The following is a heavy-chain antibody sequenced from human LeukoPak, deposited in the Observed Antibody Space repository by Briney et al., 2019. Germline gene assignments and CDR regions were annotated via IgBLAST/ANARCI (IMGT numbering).Heavy chain of an antibody. CDR3: ARDTMLGMGNP. Sequence: PGGSLRLSCAASGFTFGSYWMHWVRQAPGKGLVWVSRIDSDGSSARYADSVKGRFTISRDNAKDTLYLQMNSLRDEDTAVYYCARDTMLGMGNPWGQGTLVTVSS. J-gene: IGHJ5*02. D-gene: IGHD3-10*02. CDR2: IDSDGSSA. CDR1: GFTFGSYW. V-gene: IGHV3-74*01.